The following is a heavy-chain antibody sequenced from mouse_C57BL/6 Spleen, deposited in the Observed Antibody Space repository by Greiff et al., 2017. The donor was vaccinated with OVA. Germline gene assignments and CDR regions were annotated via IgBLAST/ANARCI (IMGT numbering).Heavy chain of an antibody. V-gene: IGHV1-82*01. D-gene: IGHD2-3*01. CDR3: ARHDGFAMDY. CDR1: GYAFSSSW. Sequence: VQLQQSGPELVKPGASVKISCKASGYAFSSSWMNWVKQRPGKGLEWIGRIYPGDGDTNYNGKFKGKATLTADKSSSTAYMQLSSLTSEDSAVYFCARHDGFAMDYWGQGTSVTVSS. CDR2: IYPGDGDT. J-gene: IGHJ4*01.